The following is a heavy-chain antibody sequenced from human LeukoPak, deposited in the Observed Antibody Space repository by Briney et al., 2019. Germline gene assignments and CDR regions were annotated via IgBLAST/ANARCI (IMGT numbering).Heavy chain of an antibody. D-gene: IGHD2-15*01. CDR1: GGSISSPTYY. Sequence: SETLSLTCTVSGGSISSPTYYWGWLRQPPGKGLEWIGSIYYSGSTYYNPSLKSRVTISVDTSKNQFSLKLSSVTAADTAVYYCASLDIVVVVAATRGFVWGQGTLVTVSS. J-gene: IGHJ1*01. CDR3: ASLDIVVVVAATRGFV. CDR2: IYYSGST. V-gene: IGHV4-39*01.